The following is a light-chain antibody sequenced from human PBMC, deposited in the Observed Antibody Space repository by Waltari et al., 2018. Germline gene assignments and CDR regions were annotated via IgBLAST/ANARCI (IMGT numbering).Light chain of an antibody. CDR2: KDS. CDR1: ALPKQY. J-gene: IGLJ2*01. Sequence: SYELTQPPSVSVSPGQTARITCSGDALPKQYAYWYQQKPGQAPGLVIYKDSERPSGNPERFSGSSSGTTVTLTISGVQAEDEADYYCQSADSSGTYPVVFGGGTKLTVL. CDR3: QSADSSGTYPVV. V-gene: IGLV3-25*03.